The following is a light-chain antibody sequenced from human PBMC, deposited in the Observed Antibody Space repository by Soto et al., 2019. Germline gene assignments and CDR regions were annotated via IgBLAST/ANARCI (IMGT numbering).Light chain of an antibody. CDR3: SSDSISNAYL. Sequence: QSVLTQPAPVSRSPGQSITISCTGTSSDVGGYDYVSWYQLHPGKAPKLLVFEVSNRPSGVSYRFSGSKSGNTASLTISGLQAEDEADYFCSSDSISNAYLFGTGTKVTAL. V-gene: IGLV2-14*01. CDR1: SSDVGGYDY. J-gene: IGLJ1*01. CDR2: EVS.